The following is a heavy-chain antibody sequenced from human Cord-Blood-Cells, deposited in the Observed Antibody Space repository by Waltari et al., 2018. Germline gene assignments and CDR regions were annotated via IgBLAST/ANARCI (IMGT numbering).Heavy chain of an antibody. J-gene: IGHJ4*02. V-gene: IGHV4-38-2*02. Sequence: QVQLQESGPGLVKPSETLSLTCTVSGYSISSGYYWGWIRQPPGKGLEWIGGIYHSGSTSHTPSLKSRVTISVDPSTNQFSLKLGSVTAADTAVYYCARGITGITADYWGQGTLVTVSS. CDR2: IYHSGST. CDR1: GYSISSGYY. D-gene: IGHD1-20*01. CDR3: ARGITGITADY.